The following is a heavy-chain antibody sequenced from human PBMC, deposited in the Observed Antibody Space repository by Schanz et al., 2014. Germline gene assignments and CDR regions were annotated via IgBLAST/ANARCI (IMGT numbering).Heavy chain of an antibody. CDR2: IYYSGST. CDR1: GASISNYY. J-gene: IGHJ6*02. Sequence: QVQLQESGPGLVKPSGTLSLTCAVSGASISNYYWSWIRQPPGKGLEWIGYIYYSGSTNYNPSLRSRAPIPEAPPKTHSPLSRSSVPAADTAVYYCYGMDVWGQGTTVTVSS. CDR3: YGMDV. V-gene: IGHV4-59*08.